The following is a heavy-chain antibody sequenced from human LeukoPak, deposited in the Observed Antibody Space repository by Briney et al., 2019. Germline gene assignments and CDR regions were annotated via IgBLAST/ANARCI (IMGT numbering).Heavy chain of an antibody. CDR2: IEYDGSNK. CDR1: GFTFSSYG. D-gene: IGHD3-10*01. Sequence: PGGSLRLSCAASGFTFSSYGMHWVRQAPGKGLEWVAFIEYDGSNKYYADSVKGRFTISRDNSKNTLFLQMNSLRAADTAVYYCTKDLLRYYYGSGSSPFSFDYWGQGTLVTVSS. J-gene: IGHJ4*02. CDR3: TKDLLRYYYGSGSSPFSFDY. V-gene: IGHV3-30*02.